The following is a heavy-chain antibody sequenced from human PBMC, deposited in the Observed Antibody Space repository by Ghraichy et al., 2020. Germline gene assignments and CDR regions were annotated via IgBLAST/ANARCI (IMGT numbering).Heavy chain of an antibody. CDR1: GFTFDDYT. J-gene: IGHJ4*02. Sequence: GGSLRLSCAASGFTFDDYTMHWVRQAPGKGLEWVSLISWGGGSTYYADSMKGRFTISRDNSKNSLYLQMNSLRTEDTALYYCAKDGGYSYGYGTLDYWGQGTLVTVSS. CDR3: AKDGGYSYGYGTLDY. V-gene: IGHV3-43*01. CDR2: ISWGGGST. D-gene: IGHD5-18*01.